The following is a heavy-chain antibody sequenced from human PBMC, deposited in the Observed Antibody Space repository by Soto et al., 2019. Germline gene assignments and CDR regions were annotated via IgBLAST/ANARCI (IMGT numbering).Heavy chain of an antibody. Sequence: QAQLVQSGAEVKKPGSSVNVSCKASGGTLSSYAISLELQAPGQGVEWMGGILPTFAKANYAQKCQGRVTITADKSTRTTYMELSSLRSEDTAVYYCARDLPSYWSSYYDLNRFNPWGQGTLVTVSS. J-gene: IGHJ5*02. CDR1: GGTLSSYA. D-gene: IGHD3-3*01. CDR3: ARDLPSYWSSYYDLNRFNP. CDR2: ILPTFAKA. V-gene: IGHV1-69*06.